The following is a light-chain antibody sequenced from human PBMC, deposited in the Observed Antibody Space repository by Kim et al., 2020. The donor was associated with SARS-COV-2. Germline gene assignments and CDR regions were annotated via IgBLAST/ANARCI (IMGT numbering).Light chain of an antibody. J-gene: IGLJ3*02. CDR2: DAY. CDR3: NSYTTSSTWV. CDR1: STDIGTYNY. Sequence: GQSITISCTGSSTDIGTYNYVSWYQQHPGKAPKLLIYDAYKRPSGISNRFSGSKSGNTASLTISGLQAEDEADYYCNSYTTSSTWVFGGGTQLTVL. V-gene: IGLV2-14*03.